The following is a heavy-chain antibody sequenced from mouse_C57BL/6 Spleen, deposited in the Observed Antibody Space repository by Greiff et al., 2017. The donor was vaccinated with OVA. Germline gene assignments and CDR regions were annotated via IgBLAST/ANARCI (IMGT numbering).Heavy chain of an antibody. D-gene: IGHD1-1*01. J-gene: IGHJ3*01. CDR2: ISYDGSN. CDR3: ARGYGSSRGWFAY. CDR1: GYSITSGYY. Sequence: EVQLQQSGPGLVKPSQSLSLTCSVTGYSITSGYYWNWIRQFPGNKLEWMGYISYDGSNNYNPSLKNRISITRDTSKNQFFLKLNSVTTEDTATYYGARGYGSSRGWFAYWGQGTLVTVSA. V-gene: IGHV3-6*01.